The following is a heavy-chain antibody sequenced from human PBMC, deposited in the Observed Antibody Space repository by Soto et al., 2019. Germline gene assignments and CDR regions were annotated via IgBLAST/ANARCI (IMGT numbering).Heavy chain of an antibody. D-gene: IGHD2-15*01. J-gene: IGHJ5*02. Sequence: QVQLQESGPGLVKPSETLSLTCTVSGGSISSYHWSWIRQPPGKGLEWIGYIYYSGSTNYNPSLKSRVTISVDTSKNQFSLKLSSVTAADTAVYYCARFRAPSGLGYCSGGSCYDRWFDPWGREPWSPSPQ. CDR2: IYYSGST. CDR1: GGSISSYH. V-gene: IGHV4-59*01. CDR3: ARFRAPSGLGYCSGGSCYDRWFDP.